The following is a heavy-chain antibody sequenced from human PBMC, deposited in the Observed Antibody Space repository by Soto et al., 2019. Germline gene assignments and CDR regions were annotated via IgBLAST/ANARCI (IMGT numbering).Heavy chain of an antibody. CDR1: GYTFSNFG. CDR3: TKDDKFDDIYTGYFVNAL. Sequence: QGHLVQSGSEVKKPGASVRVSCEASGYTFSNFGISWVRQAPGEGLEWMGWISPNSEKTKIAQRFQGRVTMTTDISTSTSYLELRGLTSDDTAVYYCTKDDKFDDIYTGYFVNALWGQGTPVTVSS. J-gene: IGHJ4*02. V-gene: IGHV1-18*01. D-gene: IGHD3-9*01. CDR2: ISPNSEKT.